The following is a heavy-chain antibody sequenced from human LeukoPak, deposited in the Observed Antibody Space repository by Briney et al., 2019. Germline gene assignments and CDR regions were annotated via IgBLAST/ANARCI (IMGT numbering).Heavy chain of an antibody. V-gene: IGHV3-7*01. J-gene: IGHJ4*02. CDR3: AKDPSKQPEYYFDY. D-gene: IGHD6-13*01. CDR1: GFTFRSFW. CDR2: IKQDGSEK. Sequence: GGSLRLSCAASGFTFRSFWMSWVRQAPGKGLEWVANIKQDGSEKYYVDSVKGRFTISRDNAKNSLYLQMNSLGAEDTAVYYCAKDPSKQPEYYFDYWGQGTLVTVSS.